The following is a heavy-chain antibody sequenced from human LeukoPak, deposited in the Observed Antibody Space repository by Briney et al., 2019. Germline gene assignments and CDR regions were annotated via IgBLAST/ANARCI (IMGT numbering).Heavy chain of an antibody. CDR2: ISGSGGST. D-gene: IGHD2-21*02. CDR3: AKASRGDRDDY. J-gene: IGHJ4*02. Sequence: GGSLRLSCAASGFTFSSNAVSWVCQAPRKGLGWVSDISGSGGSTYYADSVKGRFTTSRDNSKNTLYLQMNSLRADDTAVYYCAKASRGDRDDYWGQGTLVTVSS. CDR1: GFTFSSNA. V-gene: IGHV3-23*01.